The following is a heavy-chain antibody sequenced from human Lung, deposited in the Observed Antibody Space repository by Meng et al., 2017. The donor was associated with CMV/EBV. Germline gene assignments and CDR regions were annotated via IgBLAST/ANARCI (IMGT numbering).Heavy chain of an antibody. Sequence: DVQLVEFGGGLVQPGWSVRLSCAVSGFTFSDYNIHWVRQAPGKGLVWVSRINTDANERTYEDSVKGRFSITRDNAKNTVFLQMNSLRAEDTAIYYCARDRDWELFDYWGQGILVTVSS. J-gene: IGHJ4*02. D-gene: IGHD3-10*01. CDR1: GFTFSDYN. CDR2: INTDANER. CDR3: ARDRDWELFDY. V-gene: IGHV3-74*03.